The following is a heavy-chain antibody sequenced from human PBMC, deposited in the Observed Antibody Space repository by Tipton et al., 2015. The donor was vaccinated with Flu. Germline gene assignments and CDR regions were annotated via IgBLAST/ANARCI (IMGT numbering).Heavy chain of an antibody. CDR2: INSDGSHT. J-gene: IGHJ4*02. D-gene: IGHD6-19*01. CDR3: AGSFDY. Sequence: SLRLSCAASGFTFSSYWMHWVRQAPGEGLVWVSHINSDGSHTNYADSVKGRFTISRDNAKNTLYLQMDSLRAEDTAVYYCAGSFDYWGQGTLVTVSS. CDR1: GFTFSSYW. V-gene: IGHV3-74*01.